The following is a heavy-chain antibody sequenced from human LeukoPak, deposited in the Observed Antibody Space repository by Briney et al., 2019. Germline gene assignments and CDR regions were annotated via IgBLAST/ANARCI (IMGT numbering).Heavy chain of an antibody. CDR1: GGSISSSSYY. V-gene: IGHV4-39*07. Sequence: SETLSLTCTVSGGSISSSSYYWGWIRQPPGKGLEWIGEIYHSGSTNYNPSLKSRVTISVDKSKNQFSLKLSSVTAADTAVYYCAKDRDYYDSSGYYYDRAFDIWGQGTMVTVSS. D-gene: IGHD3-22*01. CDR2: IYHSGST. CDR3: AKDRDYYDSSGYYYDRAFDI. J-gene: IGHJ3*02.